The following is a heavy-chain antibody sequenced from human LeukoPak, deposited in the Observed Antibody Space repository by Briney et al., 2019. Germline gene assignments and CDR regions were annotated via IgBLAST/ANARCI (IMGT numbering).Heavy chain of an antibody. CDR3: ARSGMPGLPKDY. D-gene: IGHD2-2*01. Sequence: SSETLSLTCTVPGGSMSSDFWSWIRQPPGKGLEWIGYIHYSGSTNSKLSLTSRVTISIDTSKNQFSLRLSSVTAADTAVYYCARSGMPGLPKDYCGQGTLVTVSS. CDR1: GGSMSSDF. V-gene: IGHV4-59*08. J-gene: IGHJ4*02. CDR2: IHYSGST.